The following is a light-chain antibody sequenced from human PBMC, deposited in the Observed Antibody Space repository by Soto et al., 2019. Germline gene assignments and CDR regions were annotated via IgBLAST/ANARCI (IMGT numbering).Light chain of an antibody. V-gene: IGLV2-14*01. Sequence: QSALTQPASVSGSPGQSITISCTGTSSDVGGYIYVSWYQQHPGKAPKIMIYDVSNRPSGVSNRFSGSKSGNTASLTISGLQAEDEADYYCSSYTTSNTRQIVFGTGTKLTVL. J-gene: IGLJ1*01. CDR1: SSDVGGYIY. CDR3: SSYTTSNTRQIV. CDR2: DVS.